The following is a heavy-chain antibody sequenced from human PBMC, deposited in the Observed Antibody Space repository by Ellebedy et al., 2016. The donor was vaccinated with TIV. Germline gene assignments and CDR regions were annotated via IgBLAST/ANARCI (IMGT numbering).Heavy chain of an antibody. D-gene: IGHD4-17*01. CDR3: ARRRGTVTTFDDAFDI. CDR1: GGSISSSNYY. Sequence: SETLSLTXTVSGGSISSSNYYWGWIRQPPGKGLEWIGSFYYSGSTYYKPSLKSRVTISVDTSKNQFSLKLSSVTAADTAIYYCARRRGTVTTFDDAFDIWGQGTMVAVSS. V-gene: IGHV4-39*01. CDR2: FYYSGST. J-gene: IGHJ3*02.